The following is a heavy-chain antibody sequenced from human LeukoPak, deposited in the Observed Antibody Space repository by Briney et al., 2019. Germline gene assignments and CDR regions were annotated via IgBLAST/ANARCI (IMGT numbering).Heavy chain of an antibody. Sequence: GRSLRPSWEESGYSFGGSYIHWVSQAPRNGLGWDARINSDGEYTVYAASVEGRFSMTRHKPNNTPSRQMRCLMTQTTALYYCAQRGVQVYMDVWRKGTTVIVSS. D-gene: IGHD1-26*01. CDR2: INSDGEYT. CDR3: AQRGVQVYMDV. CDR1: GYSFGGSY. V-gene: IGHV3-20*04. J-gene: IGHJ6*03.